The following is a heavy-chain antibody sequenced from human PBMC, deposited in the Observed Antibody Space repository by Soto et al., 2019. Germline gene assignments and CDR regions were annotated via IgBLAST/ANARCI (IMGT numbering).Heavy chain of an antibody. CDR2: INADESRT. V-gene: IGHV3-74*01. J-gene: IGHJ4*01. CDR1: GFTFSSYW. Sequence: GGSLRLSCAASGFTFSSYWMHWVRQAPGKGLEWVSRINADESRTTYADSVESRFTISSNNAKNTMYLQMTSLRAEETAVYYCARDLGHDYSTHLDYWGHGTLVTVSS. CDR3: ARDLGHDYSTHLDY. D-gene: IGHD4-4*01.